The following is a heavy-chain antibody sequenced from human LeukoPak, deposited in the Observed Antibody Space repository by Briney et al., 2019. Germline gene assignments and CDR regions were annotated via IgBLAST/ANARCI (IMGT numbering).Heavy chain of an antibody. V-gene: IGHV3-48*03. Sequence: GGSLRLSCAAPGFTFSSYEMNWVRQAPGQGLEWVSYISSSGSTIYYADSVKGRFTISRDNAKNSLYLQMNSLRAEDTAVYYCARGSGSSDYWGQGTLVTVSS. CDR1: GFTFSSYE. D-gene: IGHD1-26*01. CDR3: ARGSGSSDY. CDR2: ISSSGSTI. J-gene: IGHJ4*02.